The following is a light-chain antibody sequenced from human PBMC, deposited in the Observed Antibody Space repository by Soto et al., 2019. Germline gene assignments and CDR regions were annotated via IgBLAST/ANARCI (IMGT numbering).Light chain of an antibody. Sequence: QSASVSGSPGQSITISCTGTSSDVGSYSLVSWYQQHPGKAPKLMIYEVSKRPSGVSNRFSGSKSGNTASLTISGLQAEDEADYYCCSYAGSRTFLYVFGTGTKVTVL. CDR2: EVS. CDR3: CSYAGSRTFLYV. CDR1: SSDVGSYSL. V-gene: IGLV2-23*02. J-gene: IGLJ1*01.